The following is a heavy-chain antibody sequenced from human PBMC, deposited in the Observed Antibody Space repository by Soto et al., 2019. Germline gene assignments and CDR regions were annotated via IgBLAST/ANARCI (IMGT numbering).Heavy chain of an antibody. CDR3: AYGRDSSGYYGHHDAFDI. V-gene: IGHV4-31*03. CDR1: GGSISSGGYY. Sequence: SETLSLTCTVSGGSISSGGYYWSWIRQHPGKGLEWIGYIYYSGSTYYNPSLKSRVTISVDTSKNQFSLRLSSVTAADTAVYYCAYGRDSSGYYGHHDAFDIWGQGTMVTVSS. D-gene: IGHD3-22*01. J-gene: IGHJ3*02. CDR2: IYYSGST.